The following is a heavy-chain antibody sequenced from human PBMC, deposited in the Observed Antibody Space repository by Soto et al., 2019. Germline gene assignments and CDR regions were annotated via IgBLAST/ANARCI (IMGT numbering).Heavy chain of an antibody. D-gene: IGHD3-10*01. V-gene: IGHV3-7*03. CDR1: GFSLNNYF. Sequence: GGSLRLSCVGSGFSLNNYFMSWVRQAPGKGLEWVANIKEDGSEKYYLESVKGRFTISRDNAKNSLYLQVNSLRDEDTAIYYCTRSRFRGVDVWGQGTTVTVSS. J-gene: IGHJ6*02. CDR2: IKEDGSEK. CDR3: TRSRFRGVDV.